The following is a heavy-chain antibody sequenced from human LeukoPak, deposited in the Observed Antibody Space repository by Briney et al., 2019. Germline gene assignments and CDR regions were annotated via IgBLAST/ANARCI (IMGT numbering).Heavy chain of an antibody. D-gene: IGHD3-22*01. CDR2: IKQDGSEK. Sequence: PGGSLRLSCAASGFTFSSYWMSWVRQAPGKGLEWVANIKQDGSEKYYVDSVKGRFTISRDNAKNSLYLQMNSLRAEDTAVYYCARDQIPYYYDSSGYSDAFGIWGQGTMVTVSS. J-gene: IGHJ3*02. CDR3: ARDQIPYYYDSSGYSDAFGI. CDR1: GFTFSSYW. V-gene: IGHV3-7*01.